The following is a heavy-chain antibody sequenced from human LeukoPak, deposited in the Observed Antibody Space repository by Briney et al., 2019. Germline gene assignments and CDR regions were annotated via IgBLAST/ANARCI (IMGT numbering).Heavy chain of an antibody. D-gene: IGHD3-22*01. J-gene: IGHJ4*02. V-gene: IGHV3-21*01. CDR1: GFTFSSYS. CDR3: ARDADTSSRYSRFDY. Sequence: GGSLRLSCAASGFTFSSYSMNWVRQAPGKGLEWVSAISGDSRYIYYADSVRGRFTISRDNSKNTLYLQMDSLRAEDTAVYYCARDADTSSRYSRFDYWGQGTLVTVSS. CDR2: ISGDSRYI.